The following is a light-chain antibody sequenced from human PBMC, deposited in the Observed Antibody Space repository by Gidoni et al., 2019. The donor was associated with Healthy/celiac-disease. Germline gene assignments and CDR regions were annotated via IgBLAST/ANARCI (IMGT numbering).Light chain of an antibody. CDR2: GAS. CDR3: QQYNNWPLT. V-gene: IGKV3-15*01. Sequence: ELVMPQSPATLSVSPVERSTLSCRASQSVSSNLAWYQQKPGQAPRLLIYGASTRATGIPARFSGSGSGTEFTLTISSLQSEDVAVYYCQQYNNWPLTFGGGTKVEIK. J-gene: IGKJ4*01. CDR1: QSVSSN.